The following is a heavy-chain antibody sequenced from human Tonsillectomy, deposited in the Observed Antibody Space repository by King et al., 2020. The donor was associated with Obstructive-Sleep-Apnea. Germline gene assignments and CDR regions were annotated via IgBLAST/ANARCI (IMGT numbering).Heavy chain of an antibody. CDR3: ARSAPDYNSWGHYFDY. Sequence: VQLVESGGGVVQPGRSLRLSCAASGFTFSSYAMHWVRPAPGKGLEWVAGISYDGSNKYYADSVKGRFTISRDNSKNTLFLQMNSLRAEDTAVYYCARSAPDYNSWGHYFDYWGQGNLVTVSS. V-gene: IGHV3-30-3*01. J-gene: IGHJ4*02. CDR1: GFTFSSYA. CDR2: ISYDGSNK. D-gene: IGHD4-11*01.